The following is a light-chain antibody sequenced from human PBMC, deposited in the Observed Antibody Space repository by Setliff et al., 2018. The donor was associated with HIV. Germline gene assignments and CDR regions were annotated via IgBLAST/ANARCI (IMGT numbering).Light chain of an antibody. J-gene: IGLJ1*01. CDR3: NSYTSTTSLYV. CDR2: DVT. CDR1: SSDIGGYNY. V-gene: IGLV2-14*03. Sequence: QSALTQPASVSGSPGQSITISCTGTSSDIGGYNYVSWYQQHPGKAPKLMIYDVTHRPSGVSVRLSGSKSGSTASLTISGLQAEDEADYYCNSYTSTTSLYVFGSGTKVTVL.